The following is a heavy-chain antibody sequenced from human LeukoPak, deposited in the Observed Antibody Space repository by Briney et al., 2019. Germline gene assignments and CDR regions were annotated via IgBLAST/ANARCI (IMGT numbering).Heavy chain of an antibody. Sequence: GGSPRLSCAASGFIFSDYSMNWVRQAPGKGLEWGSNIRGSGSGSGSGMYYADSVKGRFTISRDDAKNSLYLQMNSLRAEDTAVYYCARDKSRWHPIKGYYYYYMDVWGKGTTVTVSS. V-gene: IGHV3-48*04. CDR1: GFIFSDYS. CDR2: IRGSGSGSGSGM. J-gene: IGHJ6*03. D-gene: IGHD6-13*01. CDR3: ARDKSRWHPIKGYYYYYMDV.